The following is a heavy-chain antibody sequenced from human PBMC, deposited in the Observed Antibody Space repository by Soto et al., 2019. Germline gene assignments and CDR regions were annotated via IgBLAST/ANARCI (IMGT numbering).Heavy chain of an antibody. J-gene: IGHJ3*02. CDR3: ARWKWGHCSGGSCYTDAFDI. D-gene: IGHD2-15*01. V-gene: IGHV1-18*01. Sequence: ASVKVSCKASGYTFTSYGISWVRQAPGQGLEWMGWISAYNGNTNYAQKLQGRVTMTTDTSTSTAYMELRSLRSDDTAVYYCARWKWGHCSGGSCYTDAFDIWGQGTMVTVS. CDR2: ISAYNGNT. CDR1: GYTFTSYG.